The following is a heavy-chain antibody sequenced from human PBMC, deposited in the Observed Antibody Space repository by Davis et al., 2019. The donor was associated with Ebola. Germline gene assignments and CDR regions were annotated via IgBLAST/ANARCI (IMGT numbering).Heavy chain of an antibody. CDR1: GFTFSSYA. J-gene: IGHJ4*02. V-gene: IGHV3-23*01. Sequence: GESLKISCAASGFTFSSYAMSWVRQAPGKGLGWVSAISGSGGSTYYADSVKGRFTISRDNAKNSLYLKMNSLRAEDTAVYYCARRVFLLVSWGQGTLVTVSS. CDR3: ARRVFLLVS. D-gene: IGHD2-21*01. CDR2: ISGSGGST.